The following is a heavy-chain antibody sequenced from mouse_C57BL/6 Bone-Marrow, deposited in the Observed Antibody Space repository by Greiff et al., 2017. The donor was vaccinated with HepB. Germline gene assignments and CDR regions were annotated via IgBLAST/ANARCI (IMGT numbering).Heavy chain of an antibody. Sequence: EVMLVESGGGLVQPKGSLKLSCAASGFTFNTYAMHWVRQAPGKGLEWVARIRSKSSNYATYYADSVKDRFTISRDDSQSMLYLQMNNLKTEDTAMYYCVRDGYYGSSYAYFDYWGQGTTLTVSS. D-gene: IGHD1-1*01. CDR2: IRSKSSNYAT. CDR3: VRDGYYGSSYAYFDY. V-gene: IGHV10-3*01. J-gene: IGHJ2*01. CDR1: GFTFNTYA.